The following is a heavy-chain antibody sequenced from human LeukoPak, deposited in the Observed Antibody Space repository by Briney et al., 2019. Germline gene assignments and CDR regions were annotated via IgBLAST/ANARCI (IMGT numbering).Heavy chain of an antibody. CDR1: GGSISSGGYS. V-gene: IGHV4-30-2*01. J-gene: IGHJ2*01. CDR2: IYHSGST. Sequence: SETLSLTCAVSGGSISSGGYSWSWIRQPPGKGLEWIGYIYHSGSTYYNPSLKSRVTISVGRSKNQFSLKLSSVTAADTAVYYCARDRIAAAYRYFDLWGRGTLVTVSS. CDR3: ARDRIAAAYRYFDL. D-gene: IGHD6-13*01.